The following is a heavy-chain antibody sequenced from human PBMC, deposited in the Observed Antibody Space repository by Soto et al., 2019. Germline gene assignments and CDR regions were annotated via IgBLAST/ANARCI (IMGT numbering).Heavy chain of an antibody. D-gene: IGHD3-10*01. CDR2: ISAYKTNI. CDR3: ARDLDGSGAYYTDF. J-gene: IGHJ4*02. CDR1: GYTFPNYG. Sequence: QVQLVQSGAEVKKPGASVKVSCQASGYTFPNYGITWVRQAPGQGLAWMGWISAYKTNIKYAQKFQGRVTLTTDTSTSTAYMELRSLRSDDTAIYDCARDLDGSGAYYTDFWGQGTLVTVSS. V-gene: IGHV1-18*01.